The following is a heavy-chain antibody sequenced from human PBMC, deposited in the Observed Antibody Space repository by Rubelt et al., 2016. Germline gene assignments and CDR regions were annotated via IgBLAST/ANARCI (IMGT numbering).Heavy chain of an antibody. D-gene: IGHD3-10*01. CDR3: AKGRGILSPDY. Sequence: EVQLLEFGGGLVQPGGSLRLSCATSGFSFGSYAMTWVRQAPGKGLEWVSAVSADGGGTYYADSVRGRFTISRDNSKNILSLQMNSLRAEDTAVYYCAKGRGILSPDYWGQGTLVTVSS. J-gene: IGHJ4*02. CDR2: VSADGGGT. CDR1: GFSFGSYA. V-gene: IGHV3-23*01.